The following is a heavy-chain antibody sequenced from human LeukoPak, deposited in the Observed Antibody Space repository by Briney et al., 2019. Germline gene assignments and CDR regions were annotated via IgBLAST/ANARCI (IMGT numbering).Heavy chain of an antibody. J-gene: IGHJ3*02. CDR3: ARVRHRSDAFDI. Sequence: GGSLRLSCAASGFIFSNYWMSWVRQAPGKGLEWVANIKQDGSEKHYVDSVKGRFTISRDNAKNSLYLQMNSLRVEDTAVYFCARVRHRSDAFDIWGQGTMVTVST. CDR1: GFIFSNYW. CDR2: IKQDGSEK. V-gene: IGHV3-7*01.